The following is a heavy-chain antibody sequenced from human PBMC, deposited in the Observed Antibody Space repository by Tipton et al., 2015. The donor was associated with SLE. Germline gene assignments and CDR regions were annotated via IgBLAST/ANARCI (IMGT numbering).Heavy chain of an antibody. V-gene: IGHV4-59*01. D-gene: IGHD3-16*01. J-gene: IGHJ3*02. CDR1: GGSISSYY. CDR3: ARAHGGPLGPYLHI. Sequence: TLSLTCTVSGGSISSYYWSWIRQPPGKGLEWIGYIYYSGSTNYNPSLRSRVTISVDTSKKQFSLKLSSVTAADTAVYYCARAHGGPLGPYLHIWAKGKRATVSS. CDR2: IYYSGST.